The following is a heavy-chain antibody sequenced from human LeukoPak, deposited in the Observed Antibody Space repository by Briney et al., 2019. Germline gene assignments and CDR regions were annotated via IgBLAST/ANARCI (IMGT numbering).Heavy chain of an antibody. V-gene: IGHV1-18*01. CDR3: ARGEDTAMVYYYYGMDV. J-gene: IGHJ6*02. D-gene: IGHD5-18*01. CDR1: GYTFTSYG. CDR2: ISAYNGNA. Sequence: ASVKVSCKASGYTFTSYGISWVRQAPGQGLEWMGWISAYNGNANYAQKLQGRVTMTTDTSTSTAYMELRSLRSDDTAVYYCARGEDTAMVYYYYGMDVWGQGTTVTVSS.